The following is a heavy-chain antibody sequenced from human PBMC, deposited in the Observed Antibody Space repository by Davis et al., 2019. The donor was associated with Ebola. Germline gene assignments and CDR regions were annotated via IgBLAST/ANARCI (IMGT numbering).Heavy chain of an antibody. Sequence: SETLSLTCTVSGGSISSYYWSWIRQPPGKGLEWIGYIYYSGSTYYNPSLKSRVTISVDTSKNQFSLKLSSVTAADTAVYYCARITSDSSAWYFYGMDVWGKGTTVTVSS. J-gene: IGHJ6*04. V-gene: IGHV4-59*08. CDR3: ARITSDSSAWYFYGMDV. D-gene: IGHD6-19*01. CDR1: GGSISSYY. CDR2: IYYSGST.